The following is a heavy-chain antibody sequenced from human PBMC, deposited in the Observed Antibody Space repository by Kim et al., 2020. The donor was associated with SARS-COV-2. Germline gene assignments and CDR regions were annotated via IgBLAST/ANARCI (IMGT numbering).Heavy chain of an antibody. CDR1: GYTFTRDS. V-gene: IGHV1-3*01. Sequence: ASVKVSCKTSGYTFTRDSIHWVRQAPGQGLEWMGAIDCGDGYTKYSEKFQGRVTFTRDTSASTAYMELSGLRSEDSAVFYCLGGYYFDYWRQGTPVTVSS. CDR3: LGGYYFDY. CDR2: IDCGDGYT. J-gene: IGHJ4*02. D-gene: IGHD2-15*01.